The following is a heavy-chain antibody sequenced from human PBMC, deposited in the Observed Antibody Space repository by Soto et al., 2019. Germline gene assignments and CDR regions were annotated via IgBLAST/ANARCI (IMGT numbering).Heavy chain of an antibody. CDR2: INPSGDST. J-gene: IGHJ5*02. CDR3: ARSLLKPSRYYDILTGYYYDPFDP. Sequence: QVQLVQSGAEVKKPGASVKVSCKASGYTFTSYYMHWVRQAPGQGLEWMVIINPSGDSTSYAQKYQGRVPITRDTSTSTVDMELSSLSSEDTDVYYCARSLLKPSRYYDILTGYYYDPFDPWGQGTLVTVSS. CDR1: GYTFTSYY. D-gene: IGHD3-9*01. V-gene: IGHV1-46*01.